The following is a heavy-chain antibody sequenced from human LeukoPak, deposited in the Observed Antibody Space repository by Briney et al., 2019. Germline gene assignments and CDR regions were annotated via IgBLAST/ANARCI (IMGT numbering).Heavy chain of an antibody. V-gene: IGHV3-9*01. D-gene: IGHD4-17*01. Sequence: GRSLRLSCAASGFTFDDYAMHWVRQAPGKGLEWVSGISWNSGSIGYADSVKGRFTISRDNAKNSLYLQMNSLRAEDTAVYYCAKGLSYDYGDYGGGFFYYYYGMDVWGKGTTVTVSS. CDR1: GFTFDDYA. CDR2: ISWNSGSI. J-gene: IGHJ6*04. CDR3: AKGLSYDYGDYGGGFFYYYYGMDV.